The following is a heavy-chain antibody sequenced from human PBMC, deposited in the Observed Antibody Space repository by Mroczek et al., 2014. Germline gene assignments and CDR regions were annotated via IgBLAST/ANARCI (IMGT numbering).Heavy chain of an antibody. V-gene: IGHV3-30*18. CDR1: GFTFSSYG. D-gene: IGHD3-3*01. CDR3: AKEGSYDFWSGYYLDY. Sequence: QVQLVQSGGGVVQPGRSLRLSCAASGFTFSSYGMHWVRQAPGKGLEWVAVISYDGSNKYYADSVKGRFTISRDNSKNTLYLQMNSLRAEDTAVYYCAKEGSYDFWSGYYLDYWGQGTLVTVSS. CDR2: ISYDGSNK. J-gene: IGHJ4*02.